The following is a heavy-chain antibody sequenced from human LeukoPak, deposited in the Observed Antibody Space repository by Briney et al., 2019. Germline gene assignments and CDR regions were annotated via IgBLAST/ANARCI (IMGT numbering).Heavy chain of an antibody. J-gene: IGHJ6*04. CDR3: ARQEQQLVYYYYGMDV. Sequence: GGSLRLSCAASGLTFSSYAMNWVRQAPGKGLEWVAVISYDGSNKYYADSVKGRFTISRDNSKNTLYLQMNSLRAEDTAVYYCARQEQQLVYYYYGMDVWGKGTTVTVSS. CDR1: GLTFSSYA. CDR2: ISYDGSNK. V-gene: IGHV3-30*04. D-gene: IGHD6-13*01.